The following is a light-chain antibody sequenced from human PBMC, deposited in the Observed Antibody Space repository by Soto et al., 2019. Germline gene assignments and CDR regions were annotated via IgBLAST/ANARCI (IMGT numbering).Light chain of an antibody. J-gene: IGLJ1*01. Sequence: QSVLTQAPSASETPGQRVTISCSGRSSNIGRNSISWYQQFPGTAPKLLIYNTNQRPAGVPDRFSGSKSGTSASLAIRGLQSDDEADYYCAAWDDSLNGYVSGTGTKVTVL. CDR2: NTN. CDR3: AAWDDSLNGYV. CDR1: SSNIGRNS. V-gene: IGLV1-44*01.